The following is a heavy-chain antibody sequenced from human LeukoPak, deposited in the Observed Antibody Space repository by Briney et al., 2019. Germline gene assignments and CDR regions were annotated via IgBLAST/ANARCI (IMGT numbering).Heavy chain of an antibody. CDR2: ITRGSIYT. J-gene: IGHJ4*02. V-gene: IGHV3-21*04. Sequence: GGSLRLSCAASGFTFSSYAMSWVRQTPGKGLEWVSSITRGSIYTFYADSVKGRFTISRDNAKNSLSLQMNSLRAEDTAVYYCAKTLPTFYGSGSYYKNPIDYWGQGTLVTVSS. D-gene: IGHD3-10*01. CDR3: AKTLPTFYGSGSYYKNPIDY. CDR1: GFTFSSYA.